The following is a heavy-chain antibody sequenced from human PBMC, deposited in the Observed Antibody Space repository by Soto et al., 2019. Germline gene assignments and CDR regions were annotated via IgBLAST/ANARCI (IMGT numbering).Heavy chain of an antibody. CDR1: GGSISRYY. J-gene: IGHJ4*02. CDR3: AGIDYGLLDYFDY. D-gene: IGHD4-17*01. Sequence: SEPLSLTCTASGGSISRYYWSWMRQPPGKGLEWIGYIYYSGSTNYNPSLKSRVTISVDTSKNQFSLKLSSVTAADTGVYYCAGIDYGLLDYFDYWGQGTLVTVSS. CDR2: IYYSGST. V-gene: IGHV4-59*01.